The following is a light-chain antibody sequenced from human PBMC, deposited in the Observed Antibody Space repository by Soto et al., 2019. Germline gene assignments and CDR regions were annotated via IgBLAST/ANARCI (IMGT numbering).Light chain of an antibody. CDR1: SSNIGAGYD. Sequence: QSVLTQPPSVSGAPGQRVTISCTGSSSNIGAGYDVHWYHHLPGTAPKLRIYGNTNRPSGISDRFSASKSGSSASLAITGLQAEDEADYYCQSYDSSLRAWVFGGGTKLTVL. CDR2: GNT. J-gene: IGLJ3*02. CDR3: QSYDSSLRAWV. V-gene: IGLV1-40*01.